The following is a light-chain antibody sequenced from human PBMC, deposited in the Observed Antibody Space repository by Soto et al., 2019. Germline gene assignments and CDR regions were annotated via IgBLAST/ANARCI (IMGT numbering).Light chain of an antibody. J-gene: IGLJ1*01. Sequence: QSVLTQPPSASGTPGQRVSISCSGSRSNIGDNTVNWHQFVPGTAPKLLIYANNQRPSGVPGRFSGYKSGTSASLDISGLQSEDETDYYCASWDDSLNGYVFGSGTKVTVL. CDR1: RSNIGDNT. CDR2: ANN. V-gene: IGLV1-44*01. CDR3: ASWDDSLNGYV.